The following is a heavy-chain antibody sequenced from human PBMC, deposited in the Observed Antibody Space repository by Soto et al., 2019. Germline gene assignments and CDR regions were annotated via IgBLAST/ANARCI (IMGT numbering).Heavy chain of an antibody. V-gene: IGHV1-8*01. J-gene: IGHJ4*02. CDR1: GYTFSNYD. D-gene: IGHD3-10*01. Sequence: QVQLVQSGAELKKPGASVKVSCKASGYTFSNYDMNWVRQATGQGPEWIGWVNPNNGDTGYAQKFQGRVTLTTDISTTTAYMDLTSLRSEDPAIYYCAKVSRKGSAIDLDYWGQGTLITVSS. CDR3: AKVSRKGSAIDLDY. CDR2: VNPNNGDT.